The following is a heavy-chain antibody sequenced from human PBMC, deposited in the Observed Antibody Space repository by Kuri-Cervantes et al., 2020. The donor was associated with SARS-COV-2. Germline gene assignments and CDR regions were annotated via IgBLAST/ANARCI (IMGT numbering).Heavy chain of an antibody. CDR1: GFTFSSYA. J-gene: IGHJ4*02. V-gene: IGHV3-30*04. Sequence: LSLTCAASGFTFSSYAMHWVRQAPGKGLEWVAVISYDGSKKYYAESVKGRFTISRDNSKNTMYLQMNSLRAEDTAAYYCARDPYYYGDYPDYWGQGTLVTVSS. CDR3: ARDPYYYGDYPDY. CDR2: ISYDGSKK. D-gene: IGHD3-16*01.